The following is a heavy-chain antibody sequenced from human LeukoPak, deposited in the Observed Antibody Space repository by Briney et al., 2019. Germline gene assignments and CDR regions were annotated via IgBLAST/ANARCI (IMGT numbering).Heavy chain of an antibody. D-gene: IGHD1-26*01. CDR2: ISSSSSYI. J-gene: IGHJ6*02. Sequence: GGSLRLSCAASGFTFSSYSMNWVRQAPGKGLEWVSSISSSSSYIYYADSVKGRFTISRDNAKNSLYLQMNSLRAEDTAVYYCAREGIVGATSEGYYYYYGMDVWGQGTTVTASS. CDR1: GFTFSSYS. CDR3: AREGIVGATSEGYYYYYGMDV. V-gene: IGHV3-21*01.